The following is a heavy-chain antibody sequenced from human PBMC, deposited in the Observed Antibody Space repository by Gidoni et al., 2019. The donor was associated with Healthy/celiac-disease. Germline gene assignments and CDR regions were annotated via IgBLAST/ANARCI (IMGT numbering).Heavy chain of an antibody. Sequence: QEQLVQSGAQVKKPGASVKVSCKASGYTITSYDINWVRQATGQGLEWMGWMNPNSGNTGYAQKFQGRVTMTRNTSISTAYMELSSLRSEDTAVYYCARGNRIRFLGWFDYWGQGTLVTVSS. J-gene: IGHJ4*02. CDR1: GYTITSYD. CDR2: MNPNSGNT. D-gene: IGHD3-3*01. V-gene: IGHV1-8*01. CDR3: ARGNRIRFLGWFDY.